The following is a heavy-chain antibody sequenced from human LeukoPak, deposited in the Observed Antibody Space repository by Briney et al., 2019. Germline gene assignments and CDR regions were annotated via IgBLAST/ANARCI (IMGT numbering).Heavy chain of an antibody. D-gene: IGHD2-21*02. J-gene: IGHJ4*02. CDR2: INNPGSGTAL. V-gene: IGHV3-11*01. Sequence: GGSLRLSCAASGFTFSNYSMSWIRQAPGKGLEWVSYINNPGSGTALYYTDSVRGRFTISRANTKNSLNLQMINLRAEDTVLYYCARMPRGGDSRYFDYWGQGTLVTVSS. CDR1: GFTFSNYS. CDR3: ARMPRGGDSRYFDY.